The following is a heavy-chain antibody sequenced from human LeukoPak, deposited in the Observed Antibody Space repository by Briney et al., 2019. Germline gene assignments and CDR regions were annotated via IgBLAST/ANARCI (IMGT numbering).Heavy chain of an antibody. CDR3: ARHQWVPAFDI. J-gene: IGHJ3*02. CDR1: GESIRGFY. V-gene: IGHV4-59*08. CDR2: IYYSGST. Sequence: SETLSLTCTVSGESIRGFYWNWIRQPPGKGLEWIGYIYYSGSTNYNPSLESRVTISIDTSKNQFSLKLSSVTAADTAVYYCARHQWVPAFDIWGQGTMVTVSS. D-gene: IGHD1-26*01.